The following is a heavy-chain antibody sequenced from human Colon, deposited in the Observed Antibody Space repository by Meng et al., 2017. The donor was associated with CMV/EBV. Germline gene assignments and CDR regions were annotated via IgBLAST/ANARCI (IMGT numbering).Heavy chain of an antibody. V-gene: IGHV1-18*01. CDR3: ARHRSTPEFDY. J-gene: IGHJ4*02. Sequence: YCKASGYTFTSYGVSWVRQAHGQGLEWMGWISGYNSNTKYAQKIQGRVTMTTDTSTSTVYMELRSLRSDDTAVYYCARHRSTPEFDYWGQGTLVTVSS. D-gene: IGHD2-15*01. CDR2: ISGYNSNT. CDR1: GYTFTSYG.